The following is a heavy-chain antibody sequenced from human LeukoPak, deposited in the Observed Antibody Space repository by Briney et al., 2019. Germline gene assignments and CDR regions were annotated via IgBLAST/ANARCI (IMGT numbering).Heavy chain of an antibody. CDR3: AKDRLGGVVVAAYFDY. V-gene: IGHV3-53*01. J-gene: IGHJ4*02. Sequence: GGSLRLSCAASGFTVSSNYMSWVRQAPGRGLEWVAVIYSGGSTYYADSVKGRFTISRDISKNTLYLQMNSLRAEDTAVYYCAKDRLGGVVVAAYFDYWGQGTLVTVSS. D-gene: IGHD2-15*01. CDR2: IYSGGST. CDR1: GFTVSSNY.